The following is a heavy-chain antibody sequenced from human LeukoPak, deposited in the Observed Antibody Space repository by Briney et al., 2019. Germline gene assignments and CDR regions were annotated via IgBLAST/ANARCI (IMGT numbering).Heavy chain of an antibody. CDR1: GYSFTSYW. CDR3: ARLQSENPEAYSSSTSCYWDRVSFDY. V-gene: IGHV5-51*01. CDR2: IYPGDSDT. D-gene: IGHD2-2*01. Sequence: GESLKISCKGSGYSFTSYWIGWVRQMPGKGLEWMGIIYPGDSDTRYSPSFQGQVTISADKSISTAYLQWSSLKASDTAMYYCARLQSENPEAYSSSTSCYWDRVSFDYWGQGTLVTVSS. J-gene: IGHJ4*02.